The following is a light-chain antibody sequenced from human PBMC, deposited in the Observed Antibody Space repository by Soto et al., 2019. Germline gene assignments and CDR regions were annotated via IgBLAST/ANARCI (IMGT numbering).Light chain of an antibody. CDR2: AAS. Sequence: DIQLTQSPSFLSASVGDRVTITCRASQDIGIYLAWYQQKPGKAPDLLIYAASTLQSGVPSRFSGSGSGTEFTLTISCLQPEDFATYYCQQLNSYPRTFGPGTKVDIK. CDR3: QQLNSYPRT. J-gene: IGKJ3*01. CDR1: QDIGIY. V-gene: IGKV1-9*01.